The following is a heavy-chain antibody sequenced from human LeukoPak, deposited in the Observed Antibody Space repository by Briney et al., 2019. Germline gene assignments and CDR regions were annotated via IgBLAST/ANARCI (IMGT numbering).Heavy chain of an antibody. CDR2: IYDSGYT. D-gene: IGHD3-22*01. CDR1: GGSISSYY. V-gene: IGHV4-59*05. CDR3: ARQGEWHYDSSGYHRLDAFDI. Sequence: SETLSLTCTVSGGSISSYYWSWIRQPPWKGLEWIGSIYDSGYTYYNPSLKSRVTISVDTSKNQFSLKLSSVTAADTAVYYCARQGEWHYDSSGYHRLDAFDIWGQGTMVTVSS. J-gene: IGHJ3*02.